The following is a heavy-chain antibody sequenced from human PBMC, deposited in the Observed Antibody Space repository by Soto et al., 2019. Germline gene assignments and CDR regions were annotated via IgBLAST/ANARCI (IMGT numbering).Heavy chain of an antibody. CDR3: ARTYGDYAPWFDP. J-gene: IGHJ5*02. CDR2: IYYSGST. D-gene: IGHD4-17*01. V-gene: IGHV4-31*03. CDR1: GGSISSGGYY. Sequence: SETLSLTCTVSGGSISSGGYYWSWIRQHPGKGLEWIGYIYYSGSTYYNPSLKSRVTISVDTSKNQFSLKLSSVTAADTAVYYCARTYGDYAPWFDPWGQGTLVTVS.